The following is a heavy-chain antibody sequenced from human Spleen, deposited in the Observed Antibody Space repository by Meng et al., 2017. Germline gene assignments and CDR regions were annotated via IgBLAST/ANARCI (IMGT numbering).Heavy chain of an antibody. Sequence: ASVKVSCKASGYTFTSYAMHWVRQAPGQRLEWMGWINTNTGDPTYAQGFAGRSVFSLDTSVNTAYLQISSLKADDTAVYFCARDLVGPTIPPYYYYGMDVWGQGTTVTVSS. D-gene: IGHD1-26*01. CDR2: INTNTGDP. J-gene: IGHJ6*02. CDR3: ARDLVGPTIPPYYYYGMDV. V-gene: IGHV7-4-1*02. CDR1: GYTFTSYA.